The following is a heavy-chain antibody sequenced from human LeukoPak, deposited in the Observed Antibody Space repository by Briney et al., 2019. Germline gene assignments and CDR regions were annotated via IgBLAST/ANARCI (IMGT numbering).Heavy chain of an antibody. CDR1: GFTFSDYY. CDR2: INHSGST. J-gene: IGHJ4*02. D-gene: IGHD4-17*01. V-gene: IGHV4-34*01. CDR3: ARDRAHDYGDPVLDY. Sequence: GSLRLSCAASGFTFSDYYMSWIRQPPGKGLEWIGEINHSGSTNYNPSLKSRATISVDTSKNQFSLKLSSVTAADTAVYYCARDRAHDYGDPVLDYWGQGTLVTVSS.